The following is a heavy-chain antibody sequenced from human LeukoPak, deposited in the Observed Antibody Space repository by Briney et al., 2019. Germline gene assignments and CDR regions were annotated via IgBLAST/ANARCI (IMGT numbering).Heavy chain of an antibody. CDR3: ARHNYDSGGIEFHPIDY. V-gene: IGHV4-39*01. CDR1: GGSISSSSYY. CDR2: IYYSGST. D-gene: IGHD3-22*01. Sequence: SETLSLTCTVSGGSISSSSYYWGWIRQPPGKGLEWIGSIYYSGSTYYNPSLKSRVTISVDTSKNQFSLKLSSVTAADTAVYYCARHNYDSGGIEFHPIDYWGQGTLVTVSS. J-gene: IGHJ4*02.